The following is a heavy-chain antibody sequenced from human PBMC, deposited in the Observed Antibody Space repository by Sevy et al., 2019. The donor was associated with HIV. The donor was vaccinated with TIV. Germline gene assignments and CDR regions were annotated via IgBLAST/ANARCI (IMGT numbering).Heavy chain of an antibody. CDR2: IYSGGNT. D-gene: IGHD2-15*01. V-gene: IGHV3-66*02. Sequence: GGSLRLSCAASGFTVGSTYMSWVRQVPGKGLEWVSIIYSGGNTYYADSVKGRFIISRDDSRNTLYLQMNSLRGEDTAVYFCAREATRYCSGGDCSRRNYYFYMDIWGKGTTVTVSS. J-gene: IGHJ6*03. CDR1: GFTVGSTY. CDR3: AREATRYCSGGDCSRRNYYFYMDI.